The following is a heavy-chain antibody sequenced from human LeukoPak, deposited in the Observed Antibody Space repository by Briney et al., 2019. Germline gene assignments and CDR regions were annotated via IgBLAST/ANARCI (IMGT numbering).Heavy chain of an antibody. D-gene: IGHD3-22*01. CDR1: GFTFSSYG. J-gene: IGHJ4*02. CDR3: AKTDSSGYYCTPCDY. CDR2: ISYDGSKK. V-gene: IGHV3-30*18. Sequence: PGGSLRLSCAASGFTFSSYGMHGVRQAPGKGLEWVAVISYDGSKKYYPDSVKGRFTISRDNSKNALYLQMNSLRAEDTAVYYCAKTDSSGYYCTPCDYWGQGTLVTVSS.